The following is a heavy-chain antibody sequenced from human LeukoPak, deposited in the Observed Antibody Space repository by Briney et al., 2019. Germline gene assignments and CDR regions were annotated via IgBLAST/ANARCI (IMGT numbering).Heavy chain of an antibody. CDR3: ANVEWPLDY. D-gene: IGHD1-26*01. Sequence: RTGGSLRLSCAASGFTFSSYAMSWVRQAPGKGLEWVSGISGSGGRTYYADSVKGRFTISRDNSKNTLYVQMNSLRDEDTAVYYCANVEWPLDYWGQGTLVTVSS. J-gene: IGHJ4*02. CDR2: ISGSGGRT. CDR1: GFTFSSYA. V-gene: IGHV3-23*01.